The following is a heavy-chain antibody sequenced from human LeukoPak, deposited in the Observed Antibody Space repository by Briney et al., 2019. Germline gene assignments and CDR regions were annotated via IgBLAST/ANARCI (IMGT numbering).Heavy chain of an antibody. J-gene: IGHJ4*02. Sequence: PGGSLRLSCAASGFTFSSYAMHWVRQAPGKGLEWVSLISGDGGSTYYADSLKGRFTISRDNSKNSLYLQMNSLTTEDTALYYCAKDNSRYYFDYWGQGTLVTVSS. D-gene: IGHD1-26*01. V-gene: IGHV3-43*02. CDR2: ISGDGGST. CDR3: AKDNSRYYFDY. CDR1: GFTFSSYA.